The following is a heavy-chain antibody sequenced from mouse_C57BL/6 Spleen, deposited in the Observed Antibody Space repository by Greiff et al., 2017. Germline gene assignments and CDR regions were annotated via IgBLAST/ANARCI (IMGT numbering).Heavy chain of an antibody. V-gene: IGHV1-55*01. D-gene: IGHD2-4*01. CDR2: IYPGSGST. J-gene: IGHJ3*01. CDR3: ARGGLRGAGWFAY. Sequence: QVQLKQPGAELVKPGASVKMSCKASGYTFTSYWITWVKQRPGQGLEWIGDIYPGSGSTNYNEKFKSKATLTVDTSSSTAYMQLSSLTSEDSAVYYCARGGLRGAGWFAYWGQGTLVTVSA. CDR1: GYTFTSYW.